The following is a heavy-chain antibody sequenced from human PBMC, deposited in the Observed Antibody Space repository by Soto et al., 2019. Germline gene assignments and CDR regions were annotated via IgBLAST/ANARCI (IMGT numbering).Heavy chain of an antibody. CDR3: ARQWGEGYKVPYLDQ. J-gene: IGHJ4*02. V-gene: IGHV3-33*01. Sequence: QVPLVESGGGVVQPGTSLRLSCAASRFSFSTYGMHWVRQAPGKGLEWVAVIWYDGSRTSYTDSVKGRFTISRDNSRNTLYLEMDSLRAEDTAVYFCARQWGEGYKVPYLDQWGQGTLVTVSS. CDR1: RFSFSTYG. D-gene: IGHD3-10*01. CDR2: IWYDGSRT.